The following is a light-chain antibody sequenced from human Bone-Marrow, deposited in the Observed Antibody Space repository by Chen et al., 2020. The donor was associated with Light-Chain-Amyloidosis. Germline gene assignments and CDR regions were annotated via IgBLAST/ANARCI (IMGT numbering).Light chain of an antibody. CDR2: DDS. CDR1: NIGSTS. CDR3: QVWDRSSDRPV. J-gene: IGLJ3*02. Sequence: SYVLTQPSSVSVAPGQTARIACGGNNIGSTSVHWYQQRPGQAPLLVVYDDSDRPSGIPERLSGSNSGNTATLTISRVEAGDEADYYCQVWDRSSDRPVFGGGTKLTVL. V-gene: IGLV3-21*02.